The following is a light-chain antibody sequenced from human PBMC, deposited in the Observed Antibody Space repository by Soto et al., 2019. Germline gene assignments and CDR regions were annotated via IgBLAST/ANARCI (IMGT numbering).Light chain of an antibody. CDR3: KQYGSSPPFT. V-gene: IGKV3-20*01. CDR1: RGVITY. Sequence: EIVMTQSPGTLSVSPGERATLACRASRGVITYLAWYQQKPGQAPRLLIYGASSRATGIPDRFSGSGSGTDFTLTISRLEPEDFALYYCKQYGSSPPFTFGPGTKVEIX. J-gene: IGKJ3*01. CDR2: GAS.